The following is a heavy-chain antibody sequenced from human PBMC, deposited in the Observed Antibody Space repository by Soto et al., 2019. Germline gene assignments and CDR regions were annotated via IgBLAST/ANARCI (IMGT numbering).Heavy chain of an antibody. V-gene: IGHV5-51*01. CDR3: ARHGRDYYGSVIYYFTYHAMDV. J-gene: IGHJ6*02. D-gene: IGHD3-10*01. CDR1: GYSFPNYP. Sequence: PGESLKISCQGSGYSFPNYPIAWVRQMPGKGLEWMGIIYPGDSETKYRPSFQGQVTISADKSISTAYLQWSSLKASDTAMYYCARHGRDYYGSVIYYFTYHAMDVWGQGTTVTVS. CDR2: IYPGDSET.